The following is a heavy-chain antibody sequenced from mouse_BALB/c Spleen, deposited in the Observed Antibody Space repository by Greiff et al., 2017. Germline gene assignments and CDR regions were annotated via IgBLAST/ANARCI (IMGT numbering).Heavy chain of an antibody. CDR3: ARGTARGEFAY. CDR1: GFTFSDYY. J-gene: IGHJ3*01. V-gene: IGHV5-4*02. CDR2: ISDGGSYT. Sequence: EVKVVESGGGLVKPGGSLKLSCAASGFTFSDYYMYWVRQTPEKRLEWVATISDGGSYTYYPDSVKGRFTISRDNAKNNLYLQMSSLKSEDTAMYYCARGTARGEFAYWGQGTLVTVSA. D-gene: IGHD3-2*01.